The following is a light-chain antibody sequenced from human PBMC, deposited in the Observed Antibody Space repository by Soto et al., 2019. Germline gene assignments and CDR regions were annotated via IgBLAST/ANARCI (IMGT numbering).Light chain of an antibody. CDR2: AAS. J-gene: IGKJ5*01. Sequence: DIHMTHSPSSLSASVVDRVTITCRASQSISSYLNWYQQKPGKAPKLLIYAASSLQSGVPSRFSGSGSGTDFTLTISSLQPEDFATYYCQQSYSTSSTFGQGTRLEIK. CDR1: QSISSY. CDR3: QQSYSTSST. V-gene: IGKV1-39*01.